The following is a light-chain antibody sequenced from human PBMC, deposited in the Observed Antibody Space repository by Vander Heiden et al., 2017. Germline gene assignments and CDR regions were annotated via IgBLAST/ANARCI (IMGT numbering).Light chain of an antibody. CDR1: QSISSY. V-gene: IGKV1-39*01. CDR3: QQCYSTPYT. CDR2: AAS. Sequence: DIQMTQSPSSLSASVGDRVTITCRASQSISSYLNWYQQKPGKAPKHLIYAASSLQSGVPSRFSASGSGTDFTLTISRLQPEDFATYYCQQCYSTPYTFGQGTRLEIK. J-gene: IGKJ2*01.